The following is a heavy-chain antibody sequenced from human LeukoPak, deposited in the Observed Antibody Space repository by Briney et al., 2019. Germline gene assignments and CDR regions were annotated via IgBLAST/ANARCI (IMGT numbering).Heavy chain of an antibody. V-gene: IGHV3-23*01. CDR1: GFTFSSSA. Sequence: PGGSLRLSCAASGFTFSSSAMSWVRQAPGKGLEWVSNISGSGSGGSTYYADSVKGRFTISRDNSKNTLYLQMNSLRAEDTAVYWCAKGSLSGGTHYFDFWGQGTLVTVSS. J-gene: IGHJ4*02. D-gene: IGHD2-15*01. CDR3: AKGSLSGGTHYFDF. CDR2: ISGSGSGGST.